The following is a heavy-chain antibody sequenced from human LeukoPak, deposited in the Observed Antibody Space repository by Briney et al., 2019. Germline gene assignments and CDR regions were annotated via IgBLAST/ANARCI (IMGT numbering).Heavy chain of an antibody. Sequence: GGSLRLSCAASGFSLSNYGIHCVRQAPGNGLGWVTFMQYVGSDIFYADSVEGRFTIYRDKSKNTGYLQMNILRAEDTAVYYCAKDEGYCSSTSCYWDYWGQGTLDTVSS. CDR2: MQYVGSDI. V-gene: IGHV3-30*02. J-gene: IGHJ4*02. CDR3: AKDEGYCSSTSCYWDY. CDR1: GFSLSNYG. D-gene: IGHD2-2*01.